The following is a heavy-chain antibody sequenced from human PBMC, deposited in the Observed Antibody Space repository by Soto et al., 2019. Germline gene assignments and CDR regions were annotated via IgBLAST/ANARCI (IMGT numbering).Heavy chain of an antibody. Sequence: PGGSLRLSCAASGFTFSNYAMTWVRQAPGKGLEWVSGISGSGDYTYSADSVKGRFTISRDNSKNTLYLQMDILRAEDTAVYYCAKGAYGSGSYDSWGQGTLVTVSS. V-gene: IGHV3-23*01. J-gene: IGHJ4*02. CDR1: GFTFSNYA. CDR2: ISGSGDYT. CDR3: AKGAYGSGSYDS. D-gene: IGHD3-10*01.